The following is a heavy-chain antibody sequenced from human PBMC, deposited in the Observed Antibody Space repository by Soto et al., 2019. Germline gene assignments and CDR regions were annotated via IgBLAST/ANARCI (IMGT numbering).Heavy chain of an antibody. Sequence: GGSLRLSCAASGFTFSSYGMHWVRQAPGKGLEWVAVISYDGSNKYYADSVKGRFTISRDNSKNTLYLQMNSLRAEDTAVYYCAKDPRSLPDYYFDYWGQGTLVTVSS. CDR1: GFTFSSYG. CDR2: ISYDGSNK. V-gene: IGHV3-30*18. D-gene: IGHD2-2*01. J-gene: IGHJ4*02. CDR3: AKDPRSLPDYYFDY.